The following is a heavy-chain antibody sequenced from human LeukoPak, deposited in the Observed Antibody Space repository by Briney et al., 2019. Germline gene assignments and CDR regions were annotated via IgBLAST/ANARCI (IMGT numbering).Heavy chain of an antibody. Sequence: GGSLRLSCAASGFTFSSYSMNWVRQAPGKGLEWVSYISSSSSTIYYADSVKGRFTISRDNAKNSLYLQMNSLRAEDTAVYYCARSDSSSWYSLHDYWGQGTLVTVSS. V-gene: IGHV3-48*04. CDR1: GFTFSSYS. CDR3: ARSDSSSWYSLHDY. CDR2: ISSSSSTI. J-gene: IGHJ4*02. D-gene: IGHD6-13*01.